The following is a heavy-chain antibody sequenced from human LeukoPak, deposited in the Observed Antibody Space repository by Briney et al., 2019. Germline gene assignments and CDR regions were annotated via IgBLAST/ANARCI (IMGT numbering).Heavy chain of an antibody. Sequence: GGSLRLSCTASGFTFDNYTMHRVRQAPGEGLEWVSRISWNSGSINYADSVKGRFTISRENAKNSLSLQMNSLRGEDTALYYCTKDMALESAGRMDVWGQGTTVTVSS. CDR1: GFTFDNYT. CDR2: ISWNSGSI. J-gene: IGHJ6*02. D-gene: IGHD6-13*01. V-gene: IGHV3-9*01. CDR3: TKDMALESAGRMDV.